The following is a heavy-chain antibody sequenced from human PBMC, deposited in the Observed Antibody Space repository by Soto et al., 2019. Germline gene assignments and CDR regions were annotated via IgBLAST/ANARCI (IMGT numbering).Heavy chain of an antibody. Sequence: GASVKVSCKASGYTFTSYYMHWVRQAPGQGLEWMGIINPSGGSTSYAQKFQGRVTMTRDTSTSTVYMELSSLRSEDTAVYYCARGQPTGYCTNGVCSIQAFDYWGQGTLVTVSS. J-gene: IGHJ4*02. CDR2: INPSGGST. CDR3: ARGQPTGYCTNGVCSIQAFDY. CDR1: GYTFTSYY. D-gene: IGHD2-8*01. V-gene: IGHV1-46*01.